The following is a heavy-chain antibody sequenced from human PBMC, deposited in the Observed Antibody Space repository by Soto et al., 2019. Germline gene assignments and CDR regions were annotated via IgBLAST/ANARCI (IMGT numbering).Heavy chain of an antibody. CDR1: GGSFSGYY. V-gene: IGHV4-34*01. Sequence: SETLSLTCAVYGGSFSGYYWSWIRQPPGKGLEWIGEINHSGSTNYNPSLKSRVTISVDTSKNQFSLKLSSVTAADTAVYYCARRYGGNLDYWGQGTLVTVSS. CDR2: INHSGST. CDR3: ARRYGGNLDY. D-gene: IGHD1-26*01. J-gene: IGHJ4*02.